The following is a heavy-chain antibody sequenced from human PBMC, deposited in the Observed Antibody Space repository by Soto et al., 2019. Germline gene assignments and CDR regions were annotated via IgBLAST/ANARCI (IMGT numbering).Heavy chain of an antibody. Sequence: EVQLVESGGGLVQPGGSLRLSCAASGITFSSYWMYWVRQAPGKGLVWVSRINSDGSSTTYADSVKGRFTMSRDNAKNKLYVQMNSLRAEDTAVYYCAREYSSSRYFDYWGQGTLVTVSS. J-gene: IGHJ4*02. D-gene: IGHD6-13*01. CDR1: GITFSSYW. V-gene: IGHV3-74*01. CDR2: INSDGSST. CDR3: AREYSSSRYFDY.